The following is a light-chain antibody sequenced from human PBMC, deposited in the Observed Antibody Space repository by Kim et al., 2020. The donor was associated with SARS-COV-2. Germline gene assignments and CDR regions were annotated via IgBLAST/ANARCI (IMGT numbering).Light chain of an antibody. CDR3: QQYNNWPALT. Sequence: SPGDRATLSCRASQSVSSILAWYQQKPGQAPRLLIYGASTRATGIPARFSGSGSGTEFTLTISSLQSEDFAVYYCQQYNNWPALTFGGGTKVDIK. CDR2: GAS. J-gene: IGKJ4*01. V-gene: IGKV3-15*01. CDR1: QSVSSI.